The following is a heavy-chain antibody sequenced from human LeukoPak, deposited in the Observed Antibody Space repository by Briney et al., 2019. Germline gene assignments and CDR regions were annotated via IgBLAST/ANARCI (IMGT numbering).Heavy chain of an antibody. J-gene: IGHJ6*02. Sequence: GGSLRLSCAACGFALSSHWMTWVRQVPGRGPEWVANVNRDGSETYYLDSVKGRYTISKDNAKNSLYLQVNSLRAEDTALYHCARNNGMDVWGQGTTVIVSS. CDR2: VNRDGSET. CDR1: GFALSSHW. CDR3: ARNNGMDV. V-gene: IGHV3-7*03.